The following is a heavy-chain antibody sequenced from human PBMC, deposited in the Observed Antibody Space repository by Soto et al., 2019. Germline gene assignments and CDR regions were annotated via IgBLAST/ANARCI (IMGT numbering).Heavy chain of an antibody. J-gene: IGHJ6*02. D-gene: IGHD2-2*01. CDR1: GGTFSSYA. CDR3: ARSEEYRKSVGYGMDV. Sequence: QVQLVQSGAEVKKPGSSVKVYCKASGGTFSSYAISWVRQAPGQGLEWMGGIIPIFGTANYAQKFQGRVTITADESTSTAYMELSSLRSEDTAVYYCARSEEYRKSVGYGMDVWGQGTTVTVSS. V-gene: IGHV1-69*01. CDR2: IIPIFGTA.